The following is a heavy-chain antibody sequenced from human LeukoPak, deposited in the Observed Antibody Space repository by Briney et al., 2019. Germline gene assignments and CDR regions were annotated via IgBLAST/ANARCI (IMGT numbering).Heavy chain of an antibody. D-gene: IGHD5-12*01. CDR1: GFTFSNAW. Sequence: PGGFLRLSCAASGFTFSNAWMSWVRQAPGKGLEWVGRIKSKTDGGTTDYAAPVKGRFTISRDDSKNTLYLQMNSLKTEDTAVYYCTRRGYSGPPDYWGQGTLVTVSS. CDR3: TRRGYSGPPDY. V-gene: IGHV3-15*01. CDR2: IKSKTDGGTT. J-gene: IGHJ4*02.